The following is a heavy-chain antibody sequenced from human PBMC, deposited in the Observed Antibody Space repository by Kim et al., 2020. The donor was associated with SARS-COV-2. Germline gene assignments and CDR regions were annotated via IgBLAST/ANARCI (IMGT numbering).Heavy chain of an antibody. CDR3: ARGVPVRYCSGGSCYLYYYGMDV. V-gene: IGHV3-33*01. Sequence: GGSLRLSCAASGFTFSSYGMHWVRQAPGKGLEWVAVIWYDGSNKYYADSVKGRFTISRDNSKNTLYLQMNSLRAEDTAVYYCARGVPVRYCSGGSCYLYYYGMDVWGQGTTVTVSS. J-gene: IGHJ6*02. CDR2: IWYDGSNK. D-gene: IGHD2-15*01. CDR1: GFTFSSYG.